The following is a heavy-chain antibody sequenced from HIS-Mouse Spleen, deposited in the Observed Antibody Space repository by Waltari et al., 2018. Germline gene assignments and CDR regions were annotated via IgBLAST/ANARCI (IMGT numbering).Heavy chain of an antibody. J-gene: IGHJ1*01. CDR2: IGGSGGST. CDR1: GFTFSSYA. D-gene: IGHD3-9*01. CDR3: AKLLRYFDWLDPEVYFQH. Sequence: EVQLLESGGGLVQPGGSLRLSCAASGFTFSSYAMSWVRQAPGKGRGWVSAIGGSGGSTYYADSVKGRFTISRDNSKNTLYLQMNSLRAEDTAVYYCAKLLRYFDWLDPEVYFQHWGQGTLVTVSS. V-gene: IGHV3-23*01.